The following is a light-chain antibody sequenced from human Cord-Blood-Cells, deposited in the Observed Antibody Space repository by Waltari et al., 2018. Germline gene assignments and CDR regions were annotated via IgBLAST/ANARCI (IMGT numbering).Light chain of an antibody. J-gene: IGLJ1*01. V-gene: IGLV1-44*01. CDR1: SSNIGSNT. Sequence: QSVLTQPPSASGTPGQRVTISCSGSSSNIGSNTVHWYQQLPGTAPKLLIYSNNQRPSGVPDRFSGCKSGTSASLAISGLQSEDEADYYCAAWDDSLNGYVFGTGTKVTVL. CDR3: AAWDDSLNGYV. CDR2: SNN.